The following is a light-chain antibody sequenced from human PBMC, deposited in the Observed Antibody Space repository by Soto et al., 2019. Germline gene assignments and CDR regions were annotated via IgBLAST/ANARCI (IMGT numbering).Light chain of an antibody. CDR3: GTWDSSLSVWV. J-gene: IGLJ3*02. CDR1: SSNIGNNF. V-gene: IGLV1-51*02. CDR2: END. Sequence: QSVLTQPPSVSAAPGQKVTISCSGSSSNIGNNFVSWYQQLPRTAPKLLIYENDKRPSGIADRFSGSKSGTSATLGITGLQTGDEADYYCGTWDSSLSVWVFGGGTKLTVL.